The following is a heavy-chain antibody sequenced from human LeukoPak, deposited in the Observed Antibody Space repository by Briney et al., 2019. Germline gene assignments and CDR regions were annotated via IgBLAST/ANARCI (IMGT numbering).Heavy chain of an antibody. Sequence: PSETLSLTCTVSGGSISSGGYYWSWIRQHPGKGLEWIGYNYYSGSTYYNPSLKSRVTISVDTSKNQFSLKLSSVTAADTAVYYCARNVGIVGASFYYYYYGMDVWGQATTVTVSS. D-gene: IGHD1-26*01. CDR2: NYYSGST. CDR1: GGSISSGGYY. V-gene: IGHV4-31*03. J-gene: IGHJ6*02. CDR3: ARNVGIVGASFYYYYYGMDV.